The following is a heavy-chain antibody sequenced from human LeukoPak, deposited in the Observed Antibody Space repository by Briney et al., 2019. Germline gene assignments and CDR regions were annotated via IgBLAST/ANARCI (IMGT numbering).Heavy chain of an antibody. CDR3: ARVLSYYDSSGFVGYMDV. Sequence: ASVKVSCKASGYTSTSYYMHWVRQAPGQGLEWMGWINPNSGGTNYAQKFQGRVTMTRDTSISTAYMELSRLRSDDTAVYYCARVLSYYDSSGFVGYMDVWGKGTTVTVSS. V-gene: IGHV1-2*02. D-gene: IGHD3-22*01. CDR2: INPNSGGT. CDR1: GYTSTSYY. J-gene: IGHJ6*03.